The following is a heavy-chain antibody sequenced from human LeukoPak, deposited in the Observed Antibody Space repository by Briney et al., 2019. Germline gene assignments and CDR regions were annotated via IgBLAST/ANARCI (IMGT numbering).Heavy chain of an antibody. CDR1: GYTFTSYD. J-gene: IGHJ4*02. V-gene: IGHV1-8*01. D-gene: IGHD4-17*01. Sequence: AASVKVSCKASGYTFTSYDINWVRQATGQGLEWMGWMNPNSGNTGYAQKFQGRVTMTRNTSISTAYMELSSLRSEDTAVYYCARSGGLYGDCNYWGQGTLVTVSS. CDR3: ARSGGLYGDCNY. CDR2: MNPNSGNT.